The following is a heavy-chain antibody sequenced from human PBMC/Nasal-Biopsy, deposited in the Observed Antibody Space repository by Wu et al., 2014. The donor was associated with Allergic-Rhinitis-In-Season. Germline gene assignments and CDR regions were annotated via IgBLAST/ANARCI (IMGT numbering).Heavy chain of an antibody. J-gene: IGHJ4*02. CDR3: ARESLTRSLDS. CDR1: GFTLSRYS. Sequence: LRLSCAASGFTLSRYSMNWVRQAPGKGLEWVSYIDTISRSIHYADSVKGRFTISRDNAKNSLYLQMDSLRAEDTAVYFCARESLTRSLDSWGQGTLVTVSS. CDR2: IDTISRSI. D-gene: IGHD1-14*01. V-gene: IGHV3-48*04.